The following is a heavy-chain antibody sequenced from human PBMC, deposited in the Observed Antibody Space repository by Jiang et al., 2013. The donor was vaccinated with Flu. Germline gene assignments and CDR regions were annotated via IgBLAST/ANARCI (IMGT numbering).Heavy chain of an antibody. CDR2: MNLTVVTT. V-gene: IGHV1-8*01. D-gene: IGHD2-8*02. J-gene: IGHJ4*02. Sequence: VRQATGQGLEWMGWMNLTVVTTGYAQKFQGRVTMTRNTSISTAYTELSSLRSEDTAVYYCASYCTGGVCYGIWGQGTLVTVSS. CDR3: ASYCTGGVCYGI.